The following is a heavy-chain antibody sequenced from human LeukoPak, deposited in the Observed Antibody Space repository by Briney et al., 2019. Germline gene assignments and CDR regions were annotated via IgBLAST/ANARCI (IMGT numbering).Heavy chain of an antibody. CDR1: GFTFSDYY. CDR2: ISSSGSTI. Sequence: PGGSLRLSCAASGFTFSDYYMSWIRQAPGKGLEWVSYISSSGSTIYYADSVKGRFTISRDNAKNTLYLQMNSLRAEDTAVYYCARADYGGNSREGLRGNAFDIWGQGTMVTVSS. J-gene: IGHJ3*02. V-gene: IGHV3-11*04. D-gene: IGHD4-23*01. CDR3: ARADYGGNSREGLRGNAFDI.